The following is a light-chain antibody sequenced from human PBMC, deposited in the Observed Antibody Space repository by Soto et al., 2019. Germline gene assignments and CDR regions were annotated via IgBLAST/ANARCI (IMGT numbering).Light chain of an antibody. CDR1: QTVVYSTSSQSY. V-gene: IGKV4-1*01. CDR2: WAS. CDR3: QQYHDTPYT. Sequence: DIVLTQSPDSLAVSLGERAAINCKSSQTVVYSTSSQSYLAWYQQKPGQPPKLLIYWASTRESGVPDRFIGSGSGTDFTLTINNLQAEDVAVYYCQQYHDTPYTFGQGTKLVMK. J-gene: IGKJ2*01.